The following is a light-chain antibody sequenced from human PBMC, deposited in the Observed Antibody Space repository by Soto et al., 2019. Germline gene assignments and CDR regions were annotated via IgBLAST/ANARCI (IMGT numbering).Light chain of an antibody. J-gene: IGKJ3*01. CDR1: QSVGRD. Sequence: EIVMTQSPATLSVSPGEGATLSCRASQSVGRDLAWYQQKPGQAPRLLIYGASTRATGIPARFTGSGSGTEFTLAINSLQSEGFAVYWCQQYNTWPPTFGSGTTVDIK. V-gene: IGKV3-15*01. CDR2: GAS. CDR3: QQYNTWPPT.